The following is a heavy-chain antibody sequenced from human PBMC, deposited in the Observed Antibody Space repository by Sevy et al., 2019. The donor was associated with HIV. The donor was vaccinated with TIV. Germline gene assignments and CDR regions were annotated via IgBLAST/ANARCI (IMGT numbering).Heavy chain of an antibody. CDR3: ARGPSLIVAGAAGYLDY. D-gene: IGHD2-21*01. CDR1: GFTFSSFG. Sequence: GGSLRLSCTASGFTFSSFGIHWVRQAPGKGLEWVALMWYDGNNKYYADSVKGRFTISRDSSMNTLYLQMNNLRAEDTAVYYCARGPSLIVAGAAGYLDYWGQGTLVTVSS. V-gene: IGHV3-33*01. CDR2: MWYDGNNK. J-gene: IGHJ4*02.